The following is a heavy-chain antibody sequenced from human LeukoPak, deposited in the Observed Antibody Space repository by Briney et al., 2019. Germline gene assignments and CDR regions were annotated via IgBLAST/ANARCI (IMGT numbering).Heavy chain of an antibody. V-gene: IGHV1-2*06. CDR1: GYTFTGYY. D-gene: IGHD1-26*01. Sequence: ASVKVSCKASGYTFTGYYMHWVRQAPGQGLEWMGRINPNSGGTNYAQKFQGRVTMTRDTSISTAYMELSRLRSDDTAVCYCAVIVGATTYDYWGQGTLVTVSS. J-gene: IGHJ4*02. CDR2: INPNSGGT. CDR3: AVIVGATTYDY.